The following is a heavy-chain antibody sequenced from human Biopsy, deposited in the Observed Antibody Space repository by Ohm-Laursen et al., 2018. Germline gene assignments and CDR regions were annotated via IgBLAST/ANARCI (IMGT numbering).Heavy chain of an antibody. CDR2: NIPILGTG. V-gene: IGHV1-69*06. J-gene: IGHJ1*01. Sequence: GSSVKVSCKASGFSFTGYYIHWVRQAPGQGLEWLGGNIPILGTGNYAQKFQDRVTVAADTSTSTATMELRSLRSDDTAVYYCATKLTGYFHHWGQGILVIVSS. CDR1: GFSFTGYY. CDR3: ATKLTGYFHH. D-gene: IGHD3-9*01.